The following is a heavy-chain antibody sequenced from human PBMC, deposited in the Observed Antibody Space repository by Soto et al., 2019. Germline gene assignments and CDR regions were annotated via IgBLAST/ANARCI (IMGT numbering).Heavy chain of an antibody. D-gene: IGHD4-17*01. CDR1: GGSISSYY. CDR2: IYYSGSP. J-gene: IGHJ3*02. V-gene: IGHV4-59*01. Sequence: PSETLSLTCTVSGGSISSYYWSWIRQPPGKGLEWIAYIYYSGSPNYNPSLKSRVTISVDTSKNQFSLKLSSVTAADTAVYYCARVITVTTYGFDIWGQGTMVTVSS. CDR3: ARVITVTTYGFDI.